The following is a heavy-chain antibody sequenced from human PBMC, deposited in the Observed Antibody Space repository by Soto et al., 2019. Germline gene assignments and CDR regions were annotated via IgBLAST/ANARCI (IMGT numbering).Heavy chain of an antibody. Sequence: RASVKVSCKASGYTFTSYDIDWVRQATGQGLEWMGWMNPNSGNTGYAQKFQGRVTMTRNTSISTAYMELSSLRSEDTAVYYCARAYDFWSGYSPYDAFDIWGQGTMVTVSS. CDR1: GYTFTSYD. J-gene: IGHJ3*02. CDR3: ARAYDFWSGYSPYDAFDI. CDR2: MNPNSGNT. V-gene: IGHV1-8*01. D-gene: IGHD3-3*01.